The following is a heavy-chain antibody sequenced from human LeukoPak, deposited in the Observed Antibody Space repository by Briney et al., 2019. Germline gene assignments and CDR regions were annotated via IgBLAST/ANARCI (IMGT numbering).Heavy chain of an antibody. V-gene: IGHV3-53*01. Sequence: PGGSLRLSCAVPGLTVSNNYMSWGRQAPGKGLEWVSVIYSGGSTYYADSVKGRFTISRDNSKNTVYLQMNSLRDEDTAVYYCARNVGYWGQGTLVTVSS. CDR1: GLTVSNNY. CDR3: ARNVGY. D-gene: IGHD1-26*01. J-gene: IGHJ4*02. CDR2: IYSGGST.